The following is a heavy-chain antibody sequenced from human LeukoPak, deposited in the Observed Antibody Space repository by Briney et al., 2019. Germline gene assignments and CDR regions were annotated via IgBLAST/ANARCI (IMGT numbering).Heavy chain of an antibody. CDR1: GFTFSSYS. CDR2: ISSSSSYI. Sequence: PGGSLRLSCAASGFTFSSYSMNWVRQAPGKGLEWVSSISSSSSYIYYADSVKGRFTISRDNAKNSLYLQMNSLRAEDSAVYYWAREKTRIRPPLYNFDDWGQGTLVTVSS. D-gene: IGHD1-14*01. V-gene: IGHV3-21*01. CDR3: AREKTRIRPPLYNFDD. J-gene: IGHJ4*02.